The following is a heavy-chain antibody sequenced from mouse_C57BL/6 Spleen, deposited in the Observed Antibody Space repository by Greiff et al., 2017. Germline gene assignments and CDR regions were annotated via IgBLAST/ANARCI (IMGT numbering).Heavy chain of an antibody. D-gene: IGHD2-3*01. CDR2: INPNNGGT. CDR3: ASSGGVDGYYDFDY. Sequence: VQLQQSGPELVKPGASVKMSCKASGYTFTDYNMPWVKQSHGKSLEWIGYINPNNGGTSYNQKFKGKATLSVNKSSSTAYMELRSLTSEESAVYYCASSGGVDGYYDFDYWGQGTTLTVSS. CDR1: GYTFTDYN. J-gene: IGHJ2*01. V-gene: IGHV1-22*01.